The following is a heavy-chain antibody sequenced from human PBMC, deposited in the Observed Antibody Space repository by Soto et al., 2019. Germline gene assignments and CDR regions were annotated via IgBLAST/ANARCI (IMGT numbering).Heavy chain of an antibody. J-gene: IGHJ4*02. CDR1: GYTFTSYG. V-gene: IGHV1-18*01. CDR2: ISAYNGNK. CDR3: AREPNYFDY. Sequence: QVQLVQSGAEVKKPGASVKVSCKASGYTFTSYGISWVRQAPGQGLEWMGWISAYNGNKKYAQKFQGRVTMTTDTSTITAYMELRSRRSYDTAVYYCAREPNYFDYWGKGTLVTVSS.